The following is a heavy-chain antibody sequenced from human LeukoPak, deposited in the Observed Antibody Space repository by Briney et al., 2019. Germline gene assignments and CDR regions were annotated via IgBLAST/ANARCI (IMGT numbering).Heavy chain of an antibody. CDR1: GGTFSSYA. V-gene: IGHV1-69*05. D-gene: IGHD6-13*01. CDR3: ARGLGSSWSFDY. Sequence: ASVKVSCKASGGTFSSYAISWVRQAPGQGLEWMGGIIPIFGTADYAQKFQGRVTITTDESTSTAYMELSSLRSDDTAVYYCARGLGSSWSFDYWGQGTLVTVSS. CDR2: IIPIFGTA. J-gene: IGHJ4*02.